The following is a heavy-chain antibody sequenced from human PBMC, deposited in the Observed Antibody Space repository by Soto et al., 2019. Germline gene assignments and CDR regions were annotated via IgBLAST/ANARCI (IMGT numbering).Heavy chain of an antibody. J-gene: IGHJ6*02. CDR1: GFTFSSYN. V-gene: IGHV3-21*01. D-gene: IGHD5-12*01. CDR2: ISSSSSYI. Sequence: EVQLVESGGGLVKPGGSLRLSCAASGFTFSSYNMNWVRQAPGKGLEWVSSISSSSSYIYYADSVKGRFTISRDNAKNSLYLQMNRLRAEDTAVYYCASTRRGGYNKYYYYYGMDVWGQGTTVTVSS. CDR3: ASTRRGGYNKYYYYYGMDV.